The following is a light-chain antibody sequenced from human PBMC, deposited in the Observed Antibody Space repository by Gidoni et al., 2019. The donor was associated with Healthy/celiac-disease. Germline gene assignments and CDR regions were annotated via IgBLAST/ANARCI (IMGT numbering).Light chain of an antibody. J-gene: IGKJ3*01. CDR2: AAS. Sequence: DIQMTQSPSSLSASVGDRVTITCRASQSISSYFNWYQQKPGKAPKLLIYAASSLQSGIPSRFSGSGSGTDFTLTISSLQPEDFATYYCQQNYSTPLFTFGPGTKVDIK. V-gene: IGKV1-39*01. CDR3: QQNYSTPLFT. CDR1: QSISSY.